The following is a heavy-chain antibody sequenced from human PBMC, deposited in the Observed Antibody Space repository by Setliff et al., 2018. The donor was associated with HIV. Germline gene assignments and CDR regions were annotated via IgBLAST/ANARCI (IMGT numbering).Heavy chain of an antibody. CDR2: INHSGST. Sequence: SETLSLTCAVYGGSFSGYYWSWIRQPPGKGLEWNGEINHSGSTNYNPSLKSRVAIPVDTSKNQFSLKLSSVTAADPAVYYCARRDQDGGSPYFDSWGQGALVTVSS. CDR1: GGSFSGYY. CDR3: ARRDQDGGSPYFDS. V-gene: IGHV4-34*01. J-gene: IGHJ4*02. D-gene: IGHD3-16*01.